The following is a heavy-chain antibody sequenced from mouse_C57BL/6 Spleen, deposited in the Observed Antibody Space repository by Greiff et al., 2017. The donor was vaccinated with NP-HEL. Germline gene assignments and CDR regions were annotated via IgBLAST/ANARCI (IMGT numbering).Heavy chain of an antibody. V-gene: IGHV1-9*01. D-gene: IGHD1-1*01. Sequence: VMLVESGAELMKPGASVKLSCKATGYTFTGYWIEWVKQRPGHGLEWIGEILPGSGSTNYNEKFKGKATFTADTSSNTAYMQLSSLTTEDSAIYYCARPPFTTVVAQYYFDYWGQGTTLTVSS. J-gene: IGHJ2*01. CDR2: ILPGSGST. CDR1: GYTFTGYW. CDR3: ARPPFTTVVAQYYFDY.